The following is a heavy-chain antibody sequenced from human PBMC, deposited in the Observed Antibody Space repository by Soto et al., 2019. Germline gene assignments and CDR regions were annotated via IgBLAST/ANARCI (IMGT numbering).Heavy chain of an antibody. V-gene: IGHV4-59*13. D-gene: IGHD3-10*01. Sequence: QVQLQESGPGLVKSSETLSLTCTVTGGSISSYYWSWIRRPPGKGLEWIGHIYDSGSTNYNPSLGSRSTNTLDTSKNQFPLKFSSVTAADTAVYYCARAQPFEFHNWFDPWGQGTLVSVSA. CDR1: GGSISSYY. CDR2: IYDSGST. CDR3: ARAQPFEFHNWFDP. J-gene: IGHJ5*02.